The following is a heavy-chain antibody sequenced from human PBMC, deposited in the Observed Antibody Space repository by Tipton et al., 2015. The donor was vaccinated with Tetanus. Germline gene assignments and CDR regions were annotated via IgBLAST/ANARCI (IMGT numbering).Heavy chain of an antibody. D-gene: IGHD2-2*01. CDR2: IYYSGST. CDR3: ARGDQLPQFGGEWFDP. Sequence: TLSLTCTVSGGSISSYYWSWIRQPPGKGLEWIGYIYYSGSTNHNPSLKSRVTISVDTSKNQFSLKLSPVTAADTAVYYCARGDQLPQFGGEWFDPWGQGTLVTVSS. J-gene: IGHJ5*02. CDR1: GGSISSYY. V-gene: IGHV4-59*01.